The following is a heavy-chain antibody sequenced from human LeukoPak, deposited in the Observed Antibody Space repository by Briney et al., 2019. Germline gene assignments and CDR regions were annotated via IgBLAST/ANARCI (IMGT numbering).Heavy chain of an antibody. CDR2: ISAYNGNT. CDR1: GYTFTSYG. V-gene: IGHV1-18*01. D-gene: IGHD2-8*01. J-gene: IGHJ5*02. CDR3: ANSSPDFFNRGVCYTGGYWFAP. Sequence: ASVKVSCKASGYTFTSYGISWVRQAPGQGLEWMGWISAYNGNTNYAQKLQGRVTMTTDTSTSTAYMELRSLRSDDTAVYYCANSSPDFFNRGVCYTGGYWFAPGGGEPLVT.